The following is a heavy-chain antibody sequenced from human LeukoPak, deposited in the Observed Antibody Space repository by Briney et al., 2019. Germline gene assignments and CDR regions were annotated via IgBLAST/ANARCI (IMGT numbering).Heavy chain of an antibody. V-gene: IGHV3-30*04. CDR1: GFTFSTYA. D-gene: IGHD2-2*01. Sequence: PGGSLRLSCAASGFTFSTYAMHWVRQAPGKGLEWVAIILSDGGSKDYADSVKGRFTISRDNSRNTMYLQMNSLRNEDTAVYFCARVGRPQGPIVVVPHEVNCFDYWGQGTLVTVSS. J-gene: IGHJ4*02. CDR2: ILSDGGSK. CDR3: ARVGRPQGPIVVVPHEVNCFDY.